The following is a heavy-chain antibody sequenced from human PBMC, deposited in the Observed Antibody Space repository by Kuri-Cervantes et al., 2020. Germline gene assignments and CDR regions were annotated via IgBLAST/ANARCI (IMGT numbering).Heavy chain of an antibody. Sequence: GESLKISCAASGFTFSNAWMSWVRQAPGKGLEWVGRIKSKTDGGTTDYAAPVKGRFTISRDDSKNTLYLQMNSLKTEDTAVYYCTTDWYDSSGYMNYWGQGTLVTVSS. CDR3: TTDWYDSSGYMNY. CDR1: GFTFSNAW. V-gene: IGHV3-15*01. J-gene: IGHJ4*02. CDR2: IKSKTDGGTT. D-gene: IGHD3-22*01.